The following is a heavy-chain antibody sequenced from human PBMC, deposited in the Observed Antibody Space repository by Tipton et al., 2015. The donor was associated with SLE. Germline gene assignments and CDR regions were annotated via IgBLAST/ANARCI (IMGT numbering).Heavy chain of an antibody. Sequence: GSLRLSCAASGFTFSSYAMSWVRQAPGKGLEWVSAISGSGGSTYYADSVKGRFTISRDNSKNTLYLQMNSLRAEDTAVYYCAKDLGPSGRIHRVYGGTFLDYWGQGTLVTVSS. CDR1: GFTFSSYA. CDR2: ISGSGGST. CDR3: AKDLGPSGRIHRVYGGTFLDY. V-gene: IGHV3-23*01. J-gene: IGHJ4*02. D-gene: IGHD4-23*01.